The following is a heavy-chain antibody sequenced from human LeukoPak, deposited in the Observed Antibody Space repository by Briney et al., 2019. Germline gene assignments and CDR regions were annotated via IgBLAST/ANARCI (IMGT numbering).Heavy chain of an antibody. V-gene: IGHV3-20*04. CDR1: GFTFDDYA. D-gene: IGHD3-3*01. CDR2: INWNGGST. J-gene: IGHJ4*02. CDR3: ARVKGSGYRNSIDY. Sequence: GGSLRLSCAASGFTFDDYAMNWDRQAPGRGLEWVSGINWNGGSTYYRNSVKGRFTISRDNAKNSLYLQMNSLRAEDTALYYCARVKGSGYRNSIDYWGQGTLVTVSS.